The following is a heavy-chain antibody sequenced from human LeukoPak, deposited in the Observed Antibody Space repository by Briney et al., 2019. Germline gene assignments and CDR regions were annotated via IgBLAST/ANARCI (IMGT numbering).Heavy chain of an antibody. CDR3: ARDTGHYYDSSGYPLGY. D-gene: IGHD3-22*01. V-gene: IGHV1-69*04. CDR1: GYTFTSYD. CDR2: IIPILGIA. Sequence: SVKVSCKASGYTFTSYDINWVRQAPGQGLEWMGRIIPILGIANYAQKFQGRVTITADKSTSTAYMELSSLRSEDTAVYYCARDTGHYYDSSGYPLGYWGQGTLVTVSS. J-gene: IGHJ4*02.